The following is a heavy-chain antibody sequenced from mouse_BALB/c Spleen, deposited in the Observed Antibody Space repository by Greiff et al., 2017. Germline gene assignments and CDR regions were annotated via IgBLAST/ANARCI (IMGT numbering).Heavy chain of an antibody. J-gene: IGHJ2*01. D-gene: IGHD4-1*01. CDR3: ARRAGGSLDY. CDR2: IYWDDDK. V-gene: IGHV8-12*01. CDR1: GFSLSTSGMG. Sequence: QVTLKVSGPGILQPSQTLSLTCSFSGFSLSTSGMGVSWIRQPSGKGLEWLAHIYWDDDKRYNPSLKSRLTISKDTSSNQVFLKITSVDTADTATYYCARRAGGSLDYWGQGTTLTVSS.